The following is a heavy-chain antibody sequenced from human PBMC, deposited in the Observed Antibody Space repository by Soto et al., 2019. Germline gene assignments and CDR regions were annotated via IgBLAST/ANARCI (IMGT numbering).Heavy chain of an antibody. J-gene: IGHJ4*02. V-gene: IGHV3-30*03. CDR1: GFSFSRYS. CDR3: ARDPYSGYIFDS. Sequence: ESGGGVVQPGTSLRLSCAASGFSFSRYSMHWVRQAPGKGLEWLAVISYDGTSKYYGDSAKGRFTISRLNSNIMLYLQLNSLRAEDTAVYYCARDPYSGYIFDSWGQGTLVTLSS. CDR2: ISYDGTSK. D-gene: IGHD5-12*01.